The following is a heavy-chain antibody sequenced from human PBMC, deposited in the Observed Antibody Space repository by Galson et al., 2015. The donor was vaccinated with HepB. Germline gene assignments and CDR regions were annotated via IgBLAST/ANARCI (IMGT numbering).Heavy chain of an antibody. D-gene: IGHD6-19*01. V-gene: IGHV1-18*04. CDR2: ISGNNGHT. Sequence: SCKASGYTFNNYNITWVRQAPGQGLEWMGWISGNNGHTNFTQTYQGRLTMTTHTSTATAYLELRSLRSDDTALYYCARGVAGLNFDYWGQGTLVTVSS. CDR1: GYTFNNYN. J-gene: IGHJ4*02. CDR3: ARGVAGLNFDY.